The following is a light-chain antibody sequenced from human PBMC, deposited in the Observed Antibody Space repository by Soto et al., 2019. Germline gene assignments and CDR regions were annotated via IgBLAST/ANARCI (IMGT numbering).Light chain of an antibody. CDR1: QSVSNY. CDR2: GAS. Sequence: EIVMTQSPATLSVSPGERATLSCRASQSVSNYLSWYQQKPGQAPRLLIFGASTRAIGIPAIFSGSGSGTEFTLTISSLQSEDFAVYYCLRYSRWPRTFGQGTKVEIK. V-gene: IGKV3-15*01. CDR3: LRYSRWPRT. J-gene: IGKJ1*01.